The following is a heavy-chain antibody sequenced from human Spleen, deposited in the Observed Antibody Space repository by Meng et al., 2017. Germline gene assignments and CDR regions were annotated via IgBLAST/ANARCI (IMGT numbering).Heavy chain of an antibody. Sequence: ASVKVSCKASGYTFIDYDMPWVRQAPGQGLECLGWVSPYNHNTNYVEKFQGRVTMTTDTSTGTAYMELRSLTSDDTAVYYCAREVSSGRSNLDYWGQGTLVAVSS. D-gene: IGHD5-18*01. CDR1: GYTFIDYD. CDR3: AREVSSGRSNLDY. CDR2: VSPYNHNT. V-gene: IGHV1-18*04. J-gene: IGHJ4*02.